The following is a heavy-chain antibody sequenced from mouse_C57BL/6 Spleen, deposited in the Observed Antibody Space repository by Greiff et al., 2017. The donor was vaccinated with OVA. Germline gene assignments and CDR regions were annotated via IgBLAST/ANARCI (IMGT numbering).Heavy chain of an antibody. CDR3: ARSLECGAMDY. D-gene: IGHD6-2*01. V-gene: IGHV1-81*01. CDR2: IYPRSGNT. CDR1: GYTFTSYG. Sequence: QVQLQQSGAELARPGASVKLSCTASGYTFTSYGISWVQQSPGQGLEWIGEIYPRSGNTYYNEKFKGKATLTADKSSSKAYMELRSLTSEDSAVYFCARSLECGAMDYWGQGTSVTVSS. J-gene: IGHJ4*01.